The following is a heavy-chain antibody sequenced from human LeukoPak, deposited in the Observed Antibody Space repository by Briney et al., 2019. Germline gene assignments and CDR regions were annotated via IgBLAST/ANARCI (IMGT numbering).Heavy chain of an antibody. CDR1: RYTLPGYY. V-gene: IGHV1-2*02. CDR2: INPNSGGT. D-gene: IGHD6-13*01. Sequence: GASVTVSCMASRYTLPGYYLHWVGPPAGQGLEWMVWINPNSGGTNYAQKCQGRVTMTRDTSISTAYMELRRLRSDDTAVYYCGRDLGYFDYWGQGTLVPLSS. CDR3: GRDLGYFDY. J-gene: IGHJ4*02.